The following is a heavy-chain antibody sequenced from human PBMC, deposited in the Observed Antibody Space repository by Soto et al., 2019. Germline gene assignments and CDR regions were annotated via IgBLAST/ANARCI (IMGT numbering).Heavy chain of an antibody. CDR1: GFTVSSNY. Sequence: GGSLRLSCAASGFTVSSNYMSWVRQAPGKGLEWVSVIYSGGSTHYADSVKGRFTISRDNSKNTLYLQMNSLRAEDTAVYYCARDLIYYDSSGSQEGSLGAFDIWGQGTMVTVSS. CDR3: ARDLIYYDSSGSQEGSLGAFDI. CDR2: IYSGGST. V-gene: IGHV3-53*01. J-gene: IGHJ3*02. D-gene: IGHD3-22*01.